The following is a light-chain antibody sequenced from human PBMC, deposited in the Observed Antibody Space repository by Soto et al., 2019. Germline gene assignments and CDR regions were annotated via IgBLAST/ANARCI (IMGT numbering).Light chain of an antibody. Sequence: QSALTQPASVSGSPGQSITISCTGTSSDFGGYNYVSWYQQHPGKAPKLMIYEVSNRPTGVSNRFSGSKSGNTASLSISGLQTEDEAAYYCSSSTGTSALVIFGGGTKLTVL. V-gene: IGLV2-14*01. CDR1: SSDFGGYNY. CDR3: SSSTGTSALVI. J-gene: IGLJ2*01. CDR2: EVS.